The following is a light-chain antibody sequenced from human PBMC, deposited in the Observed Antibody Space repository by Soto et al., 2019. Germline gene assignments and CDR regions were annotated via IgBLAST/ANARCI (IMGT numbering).Light chain of an antibody. CDR2: GAS. Sequence: EIVWTQSPGTLSLSPGERATLSCRASQSVSSSYLAWYQQKPGQAPRLIIYGASSRATGIPDSFSGSGSGTDFTLTISRLEPEDFAVYYCQQYGSSPPYTFGQGTKLEIK. CDR3: QQYGSSPPYT. CDR1: QSVSSSY. V-gene: IGKV3-20*01. J-gene: IGKJ2*01.